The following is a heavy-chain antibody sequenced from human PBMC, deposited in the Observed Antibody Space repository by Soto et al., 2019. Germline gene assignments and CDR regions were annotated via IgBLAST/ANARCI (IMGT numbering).Heavy chain of an antibody. CDR2: IYYIGST. Sequence: SEILSLTCAVFGGSFSGYYWSWIRQPPGKGLEWIGSIYYIGSTYYNPSLKSRVTISVDTSKNQFSLKLNSVTAADTAVYYCARSWGGSYIDAFDIWGQGTLVTVSS. J-gene: IGHJ3*02. D-gene: IGHD1-26*01. CDR3: ARSWGGSYIDAFDI. V-gene: IGHV4-34*01. CDR1: GGSFSGYY.